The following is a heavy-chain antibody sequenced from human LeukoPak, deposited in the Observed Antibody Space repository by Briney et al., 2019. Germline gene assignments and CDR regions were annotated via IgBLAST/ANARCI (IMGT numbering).Heavy chain of an antibody. Sequence: ASVKVSCKASVYTFTSYYMHWVRQAPGQGLEWMGIINPSGGSTSYAQKFQGRVTMTRDTSTSTVYMELSSLRSEDTAVYYCASLYSGYDPSDYWGQGTLVTVSS. CDR3: ASLYSGYDPSDY. CDR1: VYTFTSYY. D-gene: IGHD5-12*01. V-gene: IGHV1-46*01. CDR2: INPSGGST. J-gene: IGHJ4*02.